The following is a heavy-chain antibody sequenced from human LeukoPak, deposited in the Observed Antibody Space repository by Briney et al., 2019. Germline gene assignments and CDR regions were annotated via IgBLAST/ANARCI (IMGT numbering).Heavy chain of an antibody. CDR3: AREVGRGFDY. CDR2: ISAYNSNT. J-gene: IGHJ4*02. D-gene: IGHD1-26*01. CDR1: GSTFSSYA. Sequence: ASVKVSCKASGSTFSSYAISWARQAPGQGLEWMGWISAYNSNTHYAQKLQGRVTMTTDTSTSTAYMEVRSLRSDDTAVYYCAREVGRGFDYWGQGTLVTVSS. V-gene: IGHV1-18*01.